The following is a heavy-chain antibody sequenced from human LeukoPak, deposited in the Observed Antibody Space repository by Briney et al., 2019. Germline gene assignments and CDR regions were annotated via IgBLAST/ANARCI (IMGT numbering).Heavy chain of an antibody. J-gene: IGHJ1*01. Sequence: GGSLRLSCAASGFTFSSYAMSWVRQAPGMGLEWVSAISGSGGSTYYADSVKGRFTISRDNSKNTLYLQMNSLRAEDTAVYYCAKERYYYDSSGYEELVEYFQHWGQGTLVTVSS. CDR2: ISGSGGST. CDR1: GFTFSSYA. V-gene: IGHV3-23*01. D-gene: IGHD3-22*01. CDR3: AKERYYYDSSGYEELVEYFQH.